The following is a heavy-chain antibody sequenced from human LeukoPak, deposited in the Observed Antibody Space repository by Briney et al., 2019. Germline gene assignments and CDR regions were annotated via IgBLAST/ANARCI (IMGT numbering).Heavy chain of an antibody. V-gene: IGHV1-46*01. CDR2: INPSGGST. D-gene: IGHD5-24*01. Sequence: GASVKVSCKASGYTFTSYDINWVRQATGQGLEWMGIINPSGGSTSYAQKFQGRVTMTRDTSTSTVYMELSSLRSEDTAVYYCARDRRDRDYYYYYYYMDVWGKGTTVTVSS. CDR1: GYTFTSYD. J-gene: IGHJ6*03. CDR3: ARDRRDRDYYYYYYYMDV.